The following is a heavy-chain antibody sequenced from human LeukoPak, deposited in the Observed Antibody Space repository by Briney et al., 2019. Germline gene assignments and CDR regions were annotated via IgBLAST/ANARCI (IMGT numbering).Heavy chain of an antibody. CDR3: ARLHRGVTQDFDY. D-gene: IGHD3-10*01. Sequence: GGSLRLSCAASGFTFSSYSMNWVRQAPGKGLEWVSSISSSSSYIYYADSVKGRFTISRDNAKNSLYLQMNSLRAEDTAVYYCARLHRGVTQDFDYWGQGTLVSVSS. J-gene: IGHJ4*02. V-gene: IGHV3-21*01. CDR1: GFTFSSYS. CDR2: ISSSSSYI.